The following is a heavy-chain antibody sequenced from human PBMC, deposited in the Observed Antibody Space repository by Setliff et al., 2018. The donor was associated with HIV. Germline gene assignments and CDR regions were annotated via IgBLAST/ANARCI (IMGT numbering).Heavy chain of an antibody. CDR3: ARGAAEDLYYFDY. D-gene: IGHD3-16*01. J-gene: IGHJ4*02. Sequence: SETLSLTCAVSGYSISSGYYWGWIRQPPGKGLEWIGTIYHSGSTYYNPSLKSRVTISVDTSKNQFSLKLSSVTAADTAVYYCARGAAEDLYYFDYWGQGTLVTVSS. V-gene: IGHV4-38-2*01. CDR1: GYSISSGYY. CDR2: IYHSGST.